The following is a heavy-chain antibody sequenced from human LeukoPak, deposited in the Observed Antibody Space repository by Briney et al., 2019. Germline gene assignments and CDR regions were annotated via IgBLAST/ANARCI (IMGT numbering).Heavy chain of an antibody. CDR2: ISAYNGNT. V-gene: IGHV1-18*01. CDR1: GYTFTSYG. D-gene: IGHD4-17*01. J-gene: IGHJ4*02. CDR3: ARAQGHRTTVTMVDDY. Sequence: ASVKVSCKASGYTFTSYGISWVRQAPGQGLEWMGWISAYNGNTNYAQKLQGRVTMTTDTSTSTAYMELRSLGSDDTAVYYCARAQGHRTTVTMVDDYWGQGTLVTVSS.